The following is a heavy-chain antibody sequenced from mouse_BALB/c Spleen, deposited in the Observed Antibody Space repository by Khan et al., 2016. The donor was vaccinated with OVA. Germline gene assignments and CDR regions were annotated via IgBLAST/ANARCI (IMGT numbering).Heavy chain of an antibody. V-gene: IGHV1-77*01. D-gene: IGHD1-1*01. CDR2: IFPGSDTS. CDR1: GYTFTDFG. CDR3: EITGYGSLVY. Sequence: QVQLKQSGPELVRPGASVKMSCRASGYTFTDFGLNWVKQRTGQGLEWLGQIFPGSDTSYYNEKFKGKPTLTADHSSNTASMHLSSLPSEDYAVSFGEITGYGSLVYWGQGTTRTVSS. J-gene: IGHJ2*01.